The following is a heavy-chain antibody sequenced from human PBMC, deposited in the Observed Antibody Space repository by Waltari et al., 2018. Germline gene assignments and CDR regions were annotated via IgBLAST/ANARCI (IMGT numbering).Heavy chain of an antibody. J-gene: IGHJ5*02. CDR3: ARFHGENPFFLDS. Sequence: QVLLQESGPGLVKPSETLSLTCSVSGDSLPAKFWSWIRQSPGRGLEWIGYVYSTGDTNYRASLRSRVTISVDTSKNQFSLRLTSMTPADTAVYYCARFHGENPFFLDSWGQGTLVTVSS. CDR2: VYSTGDT. D-gene: IGHD3-3*01. CDR1: GDSLPAKF. V-gene: IGHV4-59*01.